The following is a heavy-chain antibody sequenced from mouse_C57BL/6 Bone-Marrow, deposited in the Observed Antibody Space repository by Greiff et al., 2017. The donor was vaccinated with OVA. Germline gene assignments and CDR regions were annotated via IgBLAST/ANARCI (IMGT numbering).Heavy chain of an antibody. CDR1: GYTFTDHT. J-gene: IGHJ2*01. V-gene: IGHV1-78*01. CDR2: IYPRDGST. D-gene: IGHD2-3*01. CDR3: ARVGGYFPSFDY. Sequence: VQLQQSDAELVKPGASVKISCKVSGYTFTDHTIHWMKQRPEPGLEWIGYIYPRDGSTKYNEKFKGKATLTADKSSSPAYMQLNSLTSEDSAVYFCARVGGYFPSFDYWGQGTTLTVSS.